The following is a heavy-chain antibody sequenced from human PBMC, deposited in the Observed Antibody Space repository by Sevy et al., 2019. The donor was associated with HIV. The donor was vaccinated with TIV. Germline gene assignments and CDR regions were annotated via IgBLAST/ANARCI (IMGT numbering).Heavy chain of an antibody. V-gene: IGHV3-33*08. Sequence: GGSLRLSCAASGFTFSSYGMHWVRQAPGKGLEWVAVIWYDGSNKYYAYSVKGRFTISRDNSKNTLYLQMNSLRAEDTAVYYCASDRNGAVVGPPDDAFDIWGQGTMVTVSS. CDR1: GFTFSSYG. CDR3: ASDRNGAVVGPPDDAFDI. CDR2: IWYDGSNK. D-gene: IGHD2-2*01. J-gene: IGHJ3*02.